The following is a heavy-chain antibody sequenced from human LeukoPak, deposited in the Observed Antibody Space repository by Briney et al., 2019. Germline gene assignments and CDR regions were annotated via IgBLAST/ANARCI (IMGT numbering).Heavy chain of an antibody. CDR3: ARAETMIVVVITLDYFDY. V-gene: IGHV3-30*04. D-gene: IGHD3-22*01. J-gene: IGHJ4*02. CDR2: ISYDGSNK. Sequence: GGSLRPSCAASGFTFSSYAMHWVRQAPGKGLEWVAVISYDGSNKYYADSVKGRFTISRDNSKNTLYLQMNSLRAEDTAVYYCARAETMIVVVITLDYFDYWGQGTLVTVSS. CDR1: GFTFSSYA.